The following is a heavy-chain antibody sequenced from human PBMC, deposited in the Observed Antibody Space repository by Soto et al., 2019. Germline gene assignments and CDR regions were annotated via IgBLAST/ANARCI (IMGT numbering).Heavy chain of an antibody. CDR1: GGTFSSYA. CDR2: IIPIFGTA. D-gene: IGHD3-3*01. CDR3: ASGITIFGVAPIDY. V-gene: IGHV1-69*12. Sequence: QVQLVQSGAEVKKPGSSVKVSCKASGGTFSSYAISWVRQAPGQGLEWMGGIIPIFGTANYAQKFQGRVTITADESTSTAYMDRSRLRSEDTAVYYCASGITIFGVAPIDYGGQGTLVTVAA. J-gene: IGHJ4*02.